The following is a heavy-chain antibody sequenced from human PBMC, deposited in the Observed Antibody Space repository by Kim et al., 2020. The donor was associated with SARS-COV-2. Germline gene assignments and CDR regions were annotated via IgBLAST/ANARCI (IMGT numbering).Heavy chain of an antibody. CDR3: ASLLGLDV. V-gene: IGHV3-21*01. J-gene: IGHJ6*02. CDR2: ISSSSNYI. Sequence: GGSLRLSCAASGFTFSSYNMHWVRQAPGKGLEWVSSISSSSNYIYYADSVKGRFTISRDNAKNSLSLQMNSLRAEDTGVYYGASLLGLDVWGQGTTGT. CDR1: GFTFSSYN.